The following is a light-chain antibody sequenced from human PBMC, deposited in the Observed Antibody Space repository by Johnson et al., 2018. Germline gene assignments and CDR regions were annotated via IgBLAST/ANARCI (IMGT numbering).Light chain of an antibody. J-gene: IGLJ1*01. V-gene: IGLV1-51*02. CDR3: GTWDSSLSAGNV. CDR2: ENN. Sequence: QSVLTQPPSVSAAPGQKVTISCSGSSSNIGNNYVSWYQQLPGTAPKLLIYENNKRPSGIPDRFSGSKSGTSATLGITGLQTGDEVEYYCGTWDSSLSAGNVFGTGTKVTVL. CDR1: SSNIGNNY.